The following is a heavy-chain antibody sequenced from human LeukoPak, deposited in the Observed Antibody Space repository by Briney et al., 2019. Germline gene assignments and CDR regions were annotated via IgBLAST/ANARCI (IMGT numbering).Heavy chain of an antibody. CDR3: ARLGSNSPYNCFDA. V-gene: IGHV4-39*02. D-gene: IGHD1-26*01. J-gene: IGHJ5*01. CDR2: INYSGST. Sequence: WVRQAPGKGLEWIGSINYSGSTYYSPSLKSRVTIAVDTTKNHFSLKLGSVSAADTAVYYCARLGSNSPYNCFDAWGHGTRVTVSS.